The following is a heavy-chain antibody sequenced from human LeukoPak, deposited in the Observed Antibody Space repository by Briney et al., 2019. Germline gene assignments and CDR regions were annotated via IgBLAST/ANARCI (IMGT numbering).Heavy chain of an antibody. CDR1: GFTFSDYY. Sequence: GGSLRLSCAVSGFTFSDYYMSWIRQAPGKGLEWVAVISYDGSNKYYADSVKGRFTISRDNSKNTLYLQMNSLRAEDTAVYYCAKSGVVVPAAMPVPFDYWGQGTLVAVSS. D-gene: IGHD2-2*01. CDR2: ISYDGSNK. CDR3: AKSGVVVPAAMPVPFDY. V-gene: IGHV3-30*18. J-gene: IGHJ4*02.